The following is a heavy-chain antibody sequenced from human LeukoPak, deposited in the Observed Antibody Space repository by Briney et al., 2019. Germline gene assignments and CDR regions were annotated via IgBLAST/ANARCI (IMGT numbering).Heavy chain of an antibody. Sequence: VASVKVSCKASGGTFSSYAISWVRQAPGQGLEWMGGIIPIFGTANYAQKFQGRVTITTDESTSTAYMELSSLRSEDTAVYYCARAAGVGATTGVDYWGQGTLVNVSS. CDR2: IIPIFGTA. CDR1: GGTFSSYA. CDR3: ARAAGVGATTGVDY. J-gene: IGHJ4*02. V-gene: IGHV1-69*05. D-gene: IGHD1-26*01.